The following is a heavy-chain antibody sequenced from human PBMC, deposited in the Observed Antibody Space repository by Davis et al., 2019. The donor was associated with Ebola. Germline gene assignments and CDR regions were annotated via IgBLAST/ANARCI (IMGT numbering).Heavy chain of an antibody. Sequence: GESLKISCAASGFTFSGSAMHWVRQASGQGLEWVGRIRSKANSYATAYAASVKGRFTISRDDSKNTAYLQMNSLKTEDTAVYYCTRLQGAAAGMGYWGQGTLVTVSS. CDR1: GFTFSGSA. V-gene: IGHV3-73*01. J-gene: IGHJ4*02. CDR3: TRLQGAAAGMGY. D-gene: IGHD6-13*01. CDR2: IRSKANSYAT.